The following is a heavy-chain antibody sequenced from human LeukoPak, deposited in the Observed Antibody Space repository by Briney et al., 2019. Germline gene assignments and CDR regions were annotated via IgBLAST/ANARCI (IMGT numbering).Heavy chain of an antibody. CDR2: ISSSSSTI. CDR1: GFTFSSYS. CDR3: ARDDIVLMVYALDH. V-gene: IGHV3-48*01. J-gene: IGHJ4*02. D-gene: IGHD2-8*01. Sequence: RGVLRLSCAASGFTFSSYSMNWVRQAPGKGLEWVSYISSSSSTIYYADSVKGRFTISRDNAKNSLYLQMNSLRAEDTAVYYCARDDIVLMVYALDHWGQGTLVTVSS.